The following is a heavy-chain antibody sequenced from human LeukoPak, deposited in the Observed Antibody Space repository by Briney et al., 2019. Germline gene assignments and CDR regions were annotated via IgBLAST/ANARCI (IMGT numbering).Heavy chain of an antibody. Sequence: GASVKVSCKASGGTFSSYAISWVRQAPGQGLEWMGRIIPILGIANYAQKFQGRVTITADKSTSTAYMELSSLRSEDTAVYYCARDPFQGYSGYDLAFDYWGQGTLVTVSS. CDR3: ARDPFQGYSGYDLAFDY. CDR2: IIPILGIA. CDR1: GGTFSSYA. J-gene: IGHJ4*02. V-gene: IGHV1-69*04. D-gene: IGHD5-12*01.